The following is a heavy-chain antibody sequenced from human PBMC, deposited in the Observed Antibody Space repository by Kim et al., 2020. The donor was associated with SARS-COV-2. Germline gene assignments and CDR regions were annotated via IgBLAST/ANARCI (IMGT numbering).Heavy chain of an antibody. Sequence: ASVKVSCKASVYTFTSYAMNWVRQAPGQGLEWMGWINTNTGNPTYAQGFTGRFVFSLDTSVSTAYLQISSLKAEDTAVYYCARDGLLWFGELLYYYYMDVWGKGPTVTVSS. V-gene: IGHV7-4-1*02. CDR3: ARDGLLWFGELLYYYYMDV. CDR1: VYTFTSYA. D-gene: IGHD3-10*01. J-gene: IGHJ6*03. CDR2: INTNTGNP.